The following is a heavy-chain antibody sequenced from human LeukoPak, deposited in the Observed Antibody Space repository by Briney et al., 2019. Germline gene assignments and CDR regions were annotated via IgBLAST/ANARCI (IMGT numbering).Heavy chain of an antibody. CDR3: AKSKGSSSWNEDDY. J-gene: IGHJ4*02. D-gene: IGHD6-13*01. V-gene: IGHV3-23*01. CDR2: ISGSGDKK. CDR1: GFTFSTYA. Sequence: GGSLRLSCAASGFTFSTYAMSWVRQAPGKGLEWVSAISGSGDKKYYADPVKGRFIISRDNSKNTLYLEMNSLKAEDTAVYYCAKSKGSSSWNEDDYWGQETLVTVSS.